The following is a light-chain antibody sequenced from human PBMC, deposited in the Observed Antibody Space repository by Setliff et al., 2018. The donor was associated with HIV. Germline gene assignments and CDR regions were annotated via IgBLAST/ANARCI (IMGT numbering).Light chain of an antibody. J-gene: IGLJ1*01. CDR3: CSYAGKFLFV. Sequence: QSALPQPRSVSGSPGQSVTIACTGTNSDVGSYNYVSWYQQHPGKAPKLVLFDVTKRPSGVPDRFSGSKSANTASLTISGLHTEDEADYYCCSYAGKFLFVFGTGTKVTVL. V-gene: IGLV2-11*01. CDR1: NSDVGSYNY. CDR2: DVT.